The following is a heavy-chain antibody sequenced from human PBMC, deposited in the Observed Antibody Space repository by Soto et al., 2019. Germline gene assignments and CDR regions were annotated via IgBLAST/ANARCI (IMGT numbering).Heavy chain of an antibody. Sequence: ETLSRTGTGSGGSISSYYWSWIRQPPGKGLEWIGYIYYSGSTNYNPSLKSRVTISVDTSKNQFSLKLSSVTAADTAVYYCARSLAARGGNWFDPWGQGTLVTVSS. CDR1: GGSISSYY. CDR2: IYYSGST. CDR3: ARSLAARGGNWFDP. V-gene: IGHV4-59*01. J-gene: IGHJ5*02. D-gene: IGHD6-6*01.